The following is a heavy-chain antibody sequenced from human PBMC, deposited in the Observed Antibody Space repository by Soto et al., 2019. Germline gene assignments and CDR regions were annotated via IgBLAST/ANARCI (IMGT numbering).Heavy chain of an antibody. Sequence: PGGSLRLSCAASGFTFSSYGMHWVRQAPGKGLEWVAVISYDGSNKYYADSVKGRFTISRDNSKNTLYLQMNSLRAEDTAVYYCAKLWLVQSPYFDYWGQGT. J-gene: IGHJ4*02. V-gene: IGHV3-30*18. CDR3: AKLWLVQSPYFDY. CDR2: ISYDGSNK. CDR1: GFTFSSYG. D-gene: IGHD6-19*01.